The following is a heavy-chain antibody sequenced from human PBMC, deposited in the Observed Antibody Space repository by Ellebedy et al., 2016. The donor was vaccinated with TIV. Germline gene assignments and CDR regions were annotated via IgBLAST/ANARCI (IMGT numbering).Heavy chain of an antibody. D-gene: IGHD2-2*01. CDR3: ASYCSSTSCPTDYYYGLDV. V-gene: IGHV3-11*06. CDR1: GFTFSNYY. J-gene: IGHJ6*02. CDR2: ISSSSSYT. Sequence: GESLKISCAASGFTFSNYYMSWIRQAPGLGLEWVSYISSSSSYTNYADSVKGRFTISRDNAKNSLFLQMNSLRAEDTAVYYCASYCSSTSCPTDYYYGLDVWGQGTTVTVSS.